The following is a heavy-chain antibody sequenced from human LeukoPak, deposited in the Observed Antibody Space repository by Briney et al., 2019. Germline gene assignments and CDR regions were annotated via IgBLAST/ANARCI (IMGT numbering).Heavy chain of an antibody. D-gene: IGHD3-22*01. CDR1: GYTFTSYG. J-gene: IGHJ4*02. CDR2: ISAYNGNT. V-gene: IGHV1-18*01. CDR3: ARALGGYDSSGYYV. Sequence: ASVKVSCKASGYTFTSYGISWVRQAPGQGREWMGWISAYNGNTNYAQKLQGRVTMTTDTSTSTAYMELRSLRSDDTAVYYCARALGGYDSSGYYVWGQGTLVTVSS.